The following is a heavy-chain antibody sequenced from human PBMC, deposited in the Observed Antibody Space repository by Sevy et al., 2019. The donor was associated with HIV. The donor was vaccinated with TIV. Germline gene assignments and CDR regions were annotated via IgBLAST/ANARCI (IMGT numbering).Heavy chain of an antibody. CDR3: ARDAADYYGMDV. V-gene: IGHV3-48*01. D-gene: IGHD6-13*01. CDR2: ISSSSSTI. J-gene: IGHJ6*02. Sequence: GGSLRLSCAASGFTFSSYSMNWVRQAPGKGLEWVSYISSSSSTIYYAHSVKGRFTISRDNAKNSLYLQMNSLRAEDTAVYYCARDAADYYGMDVWGQGTTVTVSS. CDR1: GFTFSSYS.